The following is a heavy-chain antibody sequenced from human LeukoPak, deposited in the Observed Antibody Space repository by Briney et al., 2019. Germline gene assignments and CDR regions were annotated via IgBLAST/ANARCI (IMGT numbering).Heavy chain of an antibody. J-gene: IGHJ5*02. Sequence: SGGSLRLSCAASGFTFSSYSMNWVRQAPGKGLEWVSSISSSSSYIYYADSVKGRFTISRDNAKNSLYLQMNSLRAEDTAVYYCARVHDYVWGSYRYAGWFDPWGQGTLVTVSS. CDR3: ARVHDYVWGSYRYAGWFDP. CDR1: GFTFSSYS. V-gene: IGHV3-21*01. CDR2: ISSSSSYI. D-gene: IGHD3-16*02.